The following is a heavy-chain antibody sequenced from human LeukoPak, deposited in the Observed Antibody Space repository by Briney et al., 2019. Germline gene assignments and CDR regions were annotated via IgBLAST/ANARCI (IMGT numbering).Heavy chain of an antibody. CDR1: GFTFSDYY. J-gene: IGHJ3*02. Sequence: GGSLRLSCAASGFTFSDYYMSWIRQAPGKGLEWVSYISSSGSTIYYADSVKGRSTISRDNAKNSLYLQMNSLRAEDTAVYYCARQDYYDSSGYNDAFDIWGQGTMVTVSS. CDR2: ISSSGSTI. V-gene: IGHV3-11*01. D-gene: IGHD3-22*01. CDR3: ARQDYYDSSGYNDAFDI.